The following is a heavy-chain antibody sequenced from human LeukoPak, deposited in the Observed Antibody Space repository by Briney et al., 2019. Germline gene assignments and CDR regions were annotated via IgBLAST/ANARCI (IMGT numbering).Heavy chain of an antibody. CDR2: INPSGGST. CDR3: ARGPVCSNTSCRYYYMDV. J-gene: IGHJ6*03. Sequence: ASVKVSCKASGYTFTSYYMHWVRQTPGQALEWMGIINPSGGSTSYAQKFQGRVTMTRDMSTSTVYMELSSLRSEDTAVYYCARGPVCSNTSCRYYYMDVWGKGTTVTISS. V-gene: IGHV1-46*01. CDR1: GYTFTSYY. D-gene: IGHD2-2*01.